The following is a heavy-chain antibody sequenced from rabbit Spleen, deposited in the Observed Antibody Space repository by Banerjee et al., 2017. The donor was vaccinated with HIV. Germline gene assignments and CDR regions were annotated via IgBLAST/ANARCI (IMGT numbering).Heavy chain of an antibody. D-gene: IGHD2-1*01. CDR3: VRDQAGDADYCPYCLNL. J-gene: IGHJ4*01. CDR1: GFSFSVKHY. Sequence: QSLEESGGDLVKPEASLTLTCTASGFSFSVKHYVCWVRQAPGKGLEWIGYIEAIFGNTYYANWVNGRFAISSDNAQSTVDLKMTRLTAADAATYFCVRDQAGDADYCPYCLNLWGPGTLVTVS. CDR2: IEAIFGNT. V-gene: IGHV1S40*01.